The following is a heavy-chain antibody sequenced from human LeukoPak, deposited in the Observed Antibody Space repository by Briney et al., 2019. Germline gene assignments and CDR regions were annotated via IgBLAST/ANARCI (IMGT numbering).Heavy chain of an antibody. CDR2: ISGSGGST. J-gene: IGHJ4*02. V-gene: IGHV3-23*01. CDR3: AKGQQYYGSGSFVYHFDY. D-gene: IGHD3-10*01. Sequence: PGGSLRLSCAASGFTFSSYAMSWVRQTPGKGLEWVSAISGSGGSTYYADSVKGRFTISRDNSKNTLYLQMNSLRAEDTAVYYCAKGQQYYGSGSFVYHFDYWGQGTLVTFSS. CDR1: GFTFSSYA.